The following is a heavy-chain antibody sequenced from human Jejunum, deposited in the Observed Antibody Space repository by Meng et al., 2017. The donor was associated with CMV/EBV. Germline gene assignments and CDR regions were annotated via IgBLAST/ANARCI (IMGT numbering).Heavy chain of an antibody. D-gene: IGHD1-26*01. J-gene: IGHJ4*02. CDR3: ARGTGAGNY. CDR1: GYTFTDFG. CDR2: TSAYNTHT. V-gene: IGHV1-18*01. Sequence: QVQLVQSGPGVKKPGASVRCSCKTSGYTFTDFGISWVRQAPGQGLEWMGWTSAYNTHTNYAQKFQDRFTMTTDTSTNTAYMELRNLRSDDTAIYYCARGTGAGNYWGPGTLVTVSS.